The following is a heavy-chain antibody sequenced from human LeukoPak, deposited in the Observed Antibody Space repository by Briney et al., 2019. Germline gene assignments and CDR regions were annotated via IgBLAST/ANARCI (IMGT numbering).Heavy chain of an antibody. Sequence: GGSLRLSCAASGFHFSSYSMNWVRQAPRKGLEWVSYISASGSTVYYADSVKGRFTISRDNAKSSMYLQMNSLRAEDTAVYYCARDYYEFDYWGQGTLVTVSS. CDR3: ARDYYEFDY. V-gene: IGHV3-48*01. J-gene: IGHJ4*02. D-gene: IGHD3-22*01. CDR1: GFHFSSYS. CDR2: ISASGSTV.